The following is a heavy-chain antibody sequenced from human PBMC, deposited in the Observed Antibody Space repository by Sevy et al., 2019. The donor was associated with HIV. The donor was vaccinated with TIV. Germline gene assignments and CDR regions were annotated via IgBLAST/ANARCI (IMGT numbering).Heavy chain of an antibody. Sequence: GGSLRLSCAASGFIFSDYAMSWVRQAPGKGLEWVSSISGGDDSTYYADSVKGRFTVSRDNSKNTLYLQMNTLRVEGTALYYCAKFGDYYDSGGYYWYFDFWGRGTLVTVSS. CDR3: AKFGDYYDSGGYYWYFDF. J-gene: IGHJ2*01. CDR1: GFIFSDYA. V-gene: IGHV3-23*01. CDR2: ISGGDDST. D-gene: IGHD3-22*01.